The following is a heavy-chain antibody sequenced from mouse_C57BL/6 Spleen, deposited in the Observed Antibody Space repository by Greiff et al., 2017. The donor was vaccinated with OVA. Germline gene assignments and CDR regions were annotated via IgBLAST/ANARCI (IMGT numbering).Heavy chain of an antibody. CDR3: ARWADYAMDY. CDR2: IRNKANGYTT. D-gene: IGHD3-3*01. J-gene: IGHJ4*01. Sequence: EVKLVESGGGLVQPGGSLSLSCAASGFTFTDYYMSWVRQPPGKALEWLGFIRNKANGYTTEYSASVKGRFTISRDNSQSILYLQMNALRAEDSATYYCARWADYAMDYWGQGTSVTVSS. V-gene: IGHV7-3*01. CDR1: GFTFTDYY.